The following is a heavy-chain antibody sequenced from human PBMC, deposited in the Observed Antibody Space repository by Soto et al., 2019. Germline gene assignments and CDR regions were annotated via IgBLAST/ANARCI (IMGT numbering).Heavy chain of an antibody. CDR3: ARDRPTVPLYGMDV. CDR2: ISSSGSTI. V-gene: IGHV3-48*03. CDR1: GFTFSSYE. Sequence: GGSLRLSCAASGFTFSSYEMSWVRQAPGKGLEWVSYISSSGSTIYYADSVKGRFTISRDNAKNSLYPQMNSLRAEDTAVYYCARDRPTVPLYGMDVWGQGTTVTVSS. D-gene: IGHD4-17*01. J-gene: IGHJ6*02.